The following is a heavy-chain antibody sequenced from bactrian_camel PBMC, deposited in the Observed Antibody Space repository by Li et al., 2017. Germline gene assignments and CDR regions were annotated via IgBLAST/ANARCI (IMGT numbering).Heavy chain of an antibody. CDR1: GFTFSNYD. CDR3: AHPSDYCSDSWCSADFAY. D-gene: IGHD3*01. J-gene: IGHJ6*01. V-gene: IGHV3S40*01. CDR2: TDGSGRTT. Sequence: VQLVESGGGLVQPGGSLRLSCAASGFTFSNYDMSWVRQAPGKGLEWISSTDGSGRTTAYADSVKGRFTISRANAKNTLYLQMNGLKPGDTAMYYCAHPSDYCSDSWCSADFAYWGRGPRSPSP.